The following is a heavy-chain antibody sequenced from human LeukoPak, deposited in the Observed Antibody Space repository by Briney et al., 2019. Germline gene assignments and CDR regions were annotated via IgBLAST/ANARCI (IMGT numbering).Heavy chain of an antibody. D-gene: IGHD2/OR15-2a*01. CDR3: AKDSSMMPLGFDY. CDR1: GFTFSIYA. V-gene: IGHV3-23*01. J-gene: IGHJ4*02. Sequence: GGSLRLSCAAYGFTFSIYAMSWVRQAPGKGLEWVSAISGSGGSTYYADSVKGRFTISRDNSKNTLYLQMNSLRAEDTAVYYCAKDSSMMPLGFDYWGQGTLVTVSS. CDR2: ISGSGGST.